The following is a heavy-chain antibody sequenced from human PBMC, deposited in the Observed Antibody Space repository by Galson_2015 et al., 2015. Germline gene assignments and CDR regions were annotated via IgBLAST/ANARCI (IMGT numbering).Heavy chain of an antibody. CDR1: GYSFTNYA. D-gene: IGHD1/OR15-1a*01. J-gene: IGHJ6*02. Sequence: SVKVSCKASGYSFTNYAMNWVRQAPGQGLEWMGWINTNTGNPTYAQGFTGRFVFSLDTSVSTAYLQISNLKAEDTAVYYCARDLMETTNPNLVDVWGQGTTVTVSS. CDR3: ARDLMETTNPNLVDV. CDR2: INTNTGNP. V-gene: IGHV7-4-1*01.